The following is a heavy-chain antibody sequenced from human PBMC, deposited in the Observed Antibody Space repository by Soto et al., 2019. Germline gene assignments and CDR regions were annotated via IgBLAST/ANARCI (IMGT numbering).Heavy chain of an antibody. CDR2: LFSNYEK. CDR3: ARISGPRWFDP. CDR1: GFSLSNARMG. J-gene: IGHJ5*02. Sequence: QVTLKGSGPVLVKPPEALTLTCTVPGFSLSNARMGVSWIPPPPGKALEWLAHLFSNYEKSYSTSLKSRLTISKDTSKSQVVLTMTNMDPVDTATYYCARISGPRWFDPWGQGTLVTVSS. V-gene: IGHV2-26*01.